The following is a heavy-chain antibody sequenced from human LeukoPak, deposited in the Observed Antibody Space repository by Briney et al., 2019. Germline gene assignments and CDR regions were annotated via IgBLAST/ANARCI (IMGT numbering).Heavy chain of an antibody. Sequence: PGGSLRLSCAASGFTFSSYGMMWVRQAPGKGLEWVSAISGSGGSTYYADSVKGRFTISRDNSKNTLYLQMNSLRAEDTAVYYCAKDRAETGYFDYWGQGTLVTVSS. CDR2: ISGSGGST. CDR1: GFTFSSYG. V-gene: IGHV3-23*01. J-gene: IGHJ4*02. CDR3: AKDRAETGYFDY.